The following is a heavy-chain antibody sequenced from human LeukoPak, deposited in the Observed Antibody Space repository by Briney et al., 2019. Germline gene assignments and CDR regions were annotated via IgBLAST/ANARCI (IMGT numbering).Heavy chain of an antibody. Sequence: PGGSLRLSCAASGFTFSSYWMSWVRQAPGKGLEWVANIKQDGSEKYYVDSVKGRFTISRDNAKNSLYLQMNSLRAEDTAVYYCAKGRSSGWYYFDHWGQGTLVTVSS. D-gene: IGHD6-19*01. J-gene: IGHJ4*02. CDR3: AKGRSSGWYYFDH. CDR1: GFTFSSYW. CDR2: IKQDGSEK. V-gene: IGHV3-7*02.